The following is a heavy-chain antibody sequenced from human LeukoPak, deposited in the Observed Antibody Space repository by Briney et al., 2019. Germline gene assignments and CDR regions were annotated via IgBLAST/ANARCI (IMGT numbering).Heavy chain of an antibody. CDR3: ARGGYCGGDCYFYY. D-gene: IGHD2-21*02. V-gene: IGHV4-59*08. CDR1: GGSISSYY. J-gene: IGHJ4*02. Sequence: SETLSLTCTVSGGSISSYYWSWIRQPPGKGLEWIGSIYNSGSTYYNPSLKSRVTISVDTSKNQFSLKLSSVTAADTAVYYCARGGYCGGDCYFYYWGQGTLVTVSS. CDR2: IYNSGST.